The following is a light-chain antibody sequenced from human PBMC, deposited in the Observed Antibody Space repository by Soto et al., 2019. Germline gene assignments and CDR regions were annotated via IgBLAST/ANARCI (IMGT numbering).Light chain of an antibody. Sequence: QSALTQPASVSGSPGQSITISCTGTSSDIGYYDSVSWYQRHPDKAPKLIIYDVSSRPSGVSNRFSGSKSGNTASLTISGLQAEDEADYYCFSHPSSDTLVVFGRGTKLTVL. CDR2: DVS. CDR3: FSHPSSDTLVV. V-gene: IGLV2-14*03. J-gene: IGLJ2*01. CDR1: SSDIGYYDS.